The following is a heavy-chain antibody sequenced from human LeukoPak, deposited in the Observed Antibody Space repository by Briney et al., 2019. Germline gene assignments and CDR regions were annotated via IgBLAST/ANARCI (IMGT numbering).Heavy chain of an antibody. Sequence: ASVKVSCKASGYTFTGYYMHWVRQAPGQGLERMGWINPNSGGTNYAQKFQGRVTMTRDTSISTAYMELSGLRSDDTAVYYCARGSAYYYGSGINPGVYFDYWGQGTLVTVSS. CDR1: GYTFTGYY. J-gene: IGHJ4*02. D-gene: IGHD3-10*01. CDR3: ARGSAYYYGSGINPGVYFDY. V-gene: IGHV1-2*02. CDR2: INPNSGGT.